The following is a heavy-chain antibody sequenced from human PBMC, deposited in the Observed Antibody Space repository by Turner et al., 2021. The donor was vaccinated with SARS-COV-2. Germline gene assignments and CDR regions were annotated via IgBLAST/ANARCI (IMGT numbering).Heavy chain of an antibody. D-gene: IGHD4-4*01. CDR3: AKGYSPDY. Sequence: EVPLWGSGGGLVQPWGSLRLSCAASGFPFNSDAMRWVRQAPGKGMEWVSAIRGSGGSTYNEDSVKGRFTISRDKSKNTLYLQMNSLRAEDTAVYYCAKGYSPDYWGQGTLVTVSS. J-gene: IGHJ4*02. CDR2: IRGSGGST. CDR1: GFPFNSDA. V-gene: IGHV3-23*01.